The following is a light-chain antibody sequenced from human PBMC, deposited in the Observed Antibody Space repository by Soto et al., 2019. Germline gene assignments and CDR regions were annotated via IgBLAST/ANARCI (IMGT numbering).Light chain of an antibody. J-gene: IGLJ3*02. CDR1: NSDVGAYNY. V-gene: IGLV2-14*01. CDR2: EVA. CDR3: SSFTVRNTWV. Sequence: QSALTQPASVSGSPGQSITISCTGTNSDVGAYNYVSWYRQYPGTAPKLIIYEVAIRPSGVSDRFSGSKSVNTASLTISGLQPEDEADYYCSSFTVRNTWVFGGGTKVTVL.